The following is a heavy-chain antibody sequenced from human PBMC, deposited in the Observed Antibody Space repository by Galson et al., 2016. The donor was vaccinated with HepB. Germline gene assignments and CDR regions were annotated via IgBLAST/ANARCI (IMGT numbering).Heavy chain of an antibody. J-gene: IGHJ5*02. Sequence: SLRLSCAASGFAFSSHWMHWVRQVPGKGLVWVARINSDGTTSDYADSVKGRFTISRDNAKNIMYLQMNSLRADDTAIYYCGRDHPVDYVTAYNWFDPWGQGDLVTVSS. CDR1: GFAFSSHW. CDR3: GRDHPVDYVTAYNWFDP. CDR2: INSDGTTS. D-gene: IGHD3-16*01. V-gene: IGHV3-74*01.